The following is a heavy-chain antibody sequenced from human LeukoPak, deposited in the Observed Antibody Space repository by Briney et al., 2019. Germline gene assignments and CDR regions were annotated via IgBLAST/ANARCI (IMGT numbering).Heavy chain of an antibody. D-gene: IGHD3-22*01. CDR3: ARLYDNSGYSIFDY. V-gene: IGHV3-7*01. CDR2: IKQGGSEK. J-gene: IGHJ4*02. CDR1: GFTFSTHW. Sequence: GGSLRPSCAASGFTFSTHWMSWLRQAPGKGLEWVANIKQGGSEKYYVDSVKGRFTISRDNAKNSVYLQMNSLRAEDTAVYYCARLYDNSGYSIFDYWGQGTLVTVSS.